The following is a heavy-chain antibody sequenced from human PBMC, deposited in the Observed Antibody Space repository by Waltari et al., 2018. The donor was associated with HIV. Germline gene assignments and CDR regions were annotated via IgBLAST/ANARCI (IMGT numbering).Heavy chain of an antibody. Sequence: EVQLVESGGGLVQPGGSLRLSCAASGFTFSSYWMSWVRQAPGKGLEWVANIKQDVSEKYYVDSVKGRFTISGDNAKNSVYLQMNSLRAEDTAVYYCARWGMTAAVPFDYWGQGTLVTVSS. CDR1: GFTFSSYW. D-gene: IGHD2-21*02. J-gene: IGHJ4*02. CDR2: IKQDVSEK. V-gene: IGHV3-7*01. CDR3: ARWGMTAAVPFDY.